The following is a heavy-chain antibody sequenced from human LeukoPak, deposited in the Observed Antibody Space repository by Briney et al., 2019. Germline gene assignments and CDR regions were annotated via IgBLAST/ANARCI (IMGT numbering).Heavy chain of an antibody. V-gene: IGHV1-3*03. D-gene: IGHD3-22*01. CDR3: ARGYYYDSSGYYSDAFDI. J-gene: IGHJ3*02. CDR2: INAGNGNT. CDR1: GYTFTSYA. Sequence: ASVKVSCKASGYTFTSYAMHWVRQAPGQRLEWMGWINAGNGNTKYSQEFQGRATITRDTSASTAYMELSSLRSEDMAVYYCARGYYYDSSGYYSDAFDIWGQGTMVTVSS.